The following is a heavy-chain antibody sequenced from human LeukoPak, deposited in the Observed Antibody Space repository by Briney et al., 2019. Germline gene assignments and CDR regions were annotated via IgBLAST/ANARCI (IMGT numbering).Heavy chain of an antibody. V-gene: IGHV3-43*02. J-gene: IGHJ4*02. CDR3: TKDIYGGANIFDY. Sequence: GGSLRLSCAASGFNFRDAAMTWVRQAPGKGLEWVSLIGGDGGRTYYADSVKGRFTISRDNSKNSLYLQMNGLRTEDTALYYCTKDIYGGANIFDYWGQGTLVTVSS. CDR1: GFNFRDAA. D-gene: IGHD1-26*01. CDR2: IGGDGGRT.